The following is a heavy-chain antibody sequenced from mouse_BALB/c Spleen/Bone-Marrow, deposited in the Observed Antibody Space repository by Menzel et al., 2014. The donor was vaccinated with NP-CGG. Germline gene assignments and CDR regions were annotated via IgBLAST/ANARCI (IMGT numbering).Heavy chain of an antibody. CDR3: ARDDGPAWFAY. CDR1: GYTFTSYW. Sequence: QVQLKDSGAELVKPGASVKLSCKASGYTFTSYWIHWVKLRPGQGLEWIGEINPSNGRTNYNEKFKNKATLTVDQSSSTAYIQLSSRTSEDSAVYYWARDDGPAWFAYWGQGTLVTVSA. J-gene: IGHJ3*01. CDR2: INPSNGRT. V-gene: IGHV1S81*02. D-gene: IGHD1-1*01.